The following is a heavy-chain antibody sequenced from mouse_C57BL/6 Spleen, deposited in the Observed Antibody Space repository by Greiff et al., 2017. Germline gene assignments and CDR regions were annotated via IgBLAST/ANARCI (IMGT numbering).Heavy chain of an antibody. CDR3: ARRYGRSHWYFDV. Sequence: VQLQQSGAELVKPGASVKLSCTASGFNITDYYMHWVKQRPEQGLEWIGRIDPEDGDTKYAPKFQGKATITADTSSTTAYLQLSSLTSEDTAVYYSARRYGRSHWYFDVWGTETTVTDSS. D-gene: IGHD1-1*01. CDR2: IDPEDGDT. V-gene: IGHV14-2*01. CDR1: GFNITDYY. J-gene: IGHJ1*03.